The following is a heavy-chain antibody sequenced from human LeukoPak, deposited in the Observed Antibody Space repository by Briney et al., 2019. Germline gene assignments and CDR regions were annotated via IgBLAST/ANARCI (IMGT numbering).Heavy chain of an antibody. CDR3: ARDTGPSRRGGGSGSYAPYYYYGMDV. CDR1: GGTFSSYA. Sequence: SVKVSCKASGGTFSSYAISWVRQAPGQGLEWMGGIIPIFGTANYAQKFQGRVTITADESTSTAYMELSSLRSEDTAVYYCARDTGPSRRGGGSGSYAPYYYYGMDVWGQGTTVTVSS. V-gene: IGHV1-69*13. J-gene: IGHJ6*02. D-gene: IGHD3-10*01. CDR2: IIPIFGTA.